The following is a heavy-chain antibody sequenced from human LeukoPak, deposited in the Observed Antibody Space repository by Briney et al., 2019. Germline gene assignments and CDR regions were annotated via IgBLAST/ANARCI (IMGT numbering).Heavy chain of an antibody. D-gene: IGHD3-9*01. CDR2: IKSKTDGGTT. J-gene: IGHJ4*02. CDR1: GLTFSNAW. CDR3: TTERYFDWLLFDY. Sequence: PGGSLRLSCAASGLTFSNAWMSWVRQAPGKGLEWVGRIKSKTDGGTTDYGAPVKGRFIISRDDSKNTLYLQMNGLKIEDTAVYYCTTERYFDWLLFDYWGQGTLVTVSS. V-gene: IGHV3-15*01.